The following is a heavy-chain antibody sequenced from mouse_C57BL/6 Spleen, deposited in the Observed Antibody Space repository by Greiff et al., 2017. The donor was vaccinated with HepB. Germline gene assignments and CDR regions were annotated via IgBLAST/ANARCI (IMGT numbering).Heavy chain of an antibody. CDR1: GYTFTSYW. J-gene: IGHJ1*03. CDR2: IYPSDSET. CDR3: AREGYRYFDV. V-gene: IGHV1-61*01. Sequence: QVQLKQPGAELVRPGSSVKLSCKASGYTFTSYWMDWVKQRPGQGLEWIGNIYPSDSETHYNQKFKDKATLTVDKSSSTAYMQLSSLTSEDSAVYYCAREGYRYFDVWGTGTTVTVSS.